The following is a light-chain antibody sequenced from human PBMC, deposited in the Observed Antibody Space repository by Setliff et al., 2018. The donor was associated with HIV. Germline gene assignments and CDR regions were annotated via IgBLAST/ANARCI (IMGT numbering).Light chain of an antibody. J-gene: IGLJ1*01. CDR2: EVT. V-gene: IGLV2-14*01. Sequence: QSALTQPASVSGSPGQSITISCTGTSRDVGGGQNYVSWYQQYPGQAPKLMIYEVTKRPAGVSDRFSGSKSGNTASLIISGLQTEDEAEYHCSSFTSSSTYVFGIGTKVTVL. CDR1: SRDVGGGQNY. CDR3: SSFTSSSTYV.